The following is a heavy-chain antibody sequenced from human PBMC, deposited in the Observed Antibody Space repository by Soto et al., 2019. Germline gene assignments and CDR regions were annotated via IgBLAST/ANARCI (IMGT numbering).Heavy chain of an antibody. CDR3: ARPNLDFWRGYSVDAFDI. D-gene: IGHD3-3*01. J-gene: IGHJ3*02. CDR1: GYSFTSYW. CDR2: IYPGDSDT. Sequence: PGPSRKISCKCSGYSFTSYWIGWVREMPGKGLEWMGIIYPGDSDTRYSPSFQGQVTISADKSISTAYLQWSSLKASDTAMYYCARPNLDFWRGYSVDAFDIWGQGTMVTVSS. V-gene: IGHV5-51*01.